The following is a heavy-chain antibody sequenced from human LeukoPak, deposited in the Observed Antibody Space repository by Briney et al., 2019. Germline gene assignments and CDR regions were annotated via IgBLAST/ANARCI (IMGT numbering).Heavy chain of an antibody. V-gene: IGHV3-21*01. CDR3: ARDAMVRGVIGDY. D-gene: IGHD3-10*01. Sequence: GGSLRLSCAASGFTFSSYSMNWVRQAPGKGLEWVSSISSSSSYIYYADSVKGRFTIPRDNAKNSLYLQMNSLRAEDTAVYYCARDAMVRGVIGDYWGQGTLVTVSS. CDR1: GFTFSSYS. J-gene: IGHJ4*02. CDR2: ISSSSSYI.